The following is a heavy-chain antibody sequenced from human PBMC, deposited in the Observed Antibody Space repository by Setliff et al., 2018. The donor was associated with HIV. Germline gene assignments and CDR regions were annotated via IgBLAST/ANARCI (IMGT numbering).Heavy chain of an antibody. Sequence: LSLTCTVSGGSISSDTFYWSWIRQPAGKGLEWIGHVYARGNTNYNPSLKSRVTISVDTSKSQFSLKLSSVTAADTAVYYCARDRYGDYAYFDYWGQGTLVTVSS. CDR1: GGSISSDTFY. CDR2: VYARGNT. J-gene: IGHJ4*02. V-gene: IGHV4-61*09. CDR3: ARDRYGDYAYFDY. D-gene: IGHD4-17*01.